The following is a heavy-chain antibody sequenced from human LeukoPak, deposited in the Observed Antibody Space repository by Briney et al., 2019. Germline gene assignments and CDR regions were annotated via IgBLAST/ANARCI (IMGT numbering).Heavy chain of an antibody. CDR1: GFTFGSYA. CDR3: VRSWGPYCSSTSCHAYYYGMDV. V-gene: IGHV3-64D*09. J-gene: IGHJ6*02. Sequence: GGSLRLSCSASGFTFGSYAMHWVRQAPGKGLEYVSAISSDGGSTYYADSVRGRFTISRGNSKNTLYLQMSSLRAEDTAVYYSVRSWGPYCSSTSCHAYYYGMDVWGQGTTVTVSS. CDR2: ISSDGGST. D-gene: IGHD2-2*01.